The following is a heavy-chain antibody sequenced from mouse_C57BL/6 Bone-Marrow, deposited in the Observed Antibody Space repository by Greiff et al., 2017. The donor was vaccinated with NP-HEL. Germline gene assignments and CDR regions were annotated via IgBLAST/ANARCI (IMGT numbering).Heavy chain of an antibody. CDR1: GYTFTSYW. V-gene: IGHV1-5*01. D-gene: IGHD1-1*01. CDR3: ARSYHYYGSSYWYFDV. CDR2: IYPGNSYT. J-gene: IGHJ1*03. Sequence: VQLQQSGTVLARPGASVKMSCKTSGYTFTSYWMHWVKQRPGQGLEWIGAIYPGNSYTSYNQKFKGKAKLTAVTSASTAYMELSSLTNEDSAVYYCARSYHYYGSSYWYFDVWGTGTTVTVSS.